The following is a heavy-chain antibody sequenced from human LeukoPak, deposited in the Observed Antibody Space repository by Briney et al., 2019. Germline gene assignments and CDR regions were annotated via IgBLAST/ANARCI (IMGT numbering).Heavy chain of an antibody. CDR3: AKLVGNFDY. CDR2: IRGNGET. J-gene: IGHJ4*02. D-gene: IGHD1-26*01. CDR1: GLSFSFA. V-gene: IGHV3-23*01. Sequence: GGSLRLSCAASGLSFSFAMSWVRQGPARGLEWVSSIRGNGETFYADSVKGRFTISRDNSKNTLYLQMNSLRAEDTAVYYCAKLVGNFDYWGQGTLDTVSS.